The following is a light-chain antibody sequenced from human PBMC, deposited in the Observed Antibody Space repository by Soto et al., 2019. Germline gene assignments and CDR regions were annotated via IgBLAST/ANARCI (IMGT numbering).Light chain of an antibody. Sequence: QCVLTQPPSMSGAPGQRVTISCTGSSGDIGAGYDVHWYQQHPGTAPKLLIFDNNNRPSGVPDRFSGSKSDTSASLAITGLQAEDEADYYCQSFDTSLSGFVVFGGGTKLTAL. J-gene: IGLJ2*01. CDR3: QSFDTSLSGFVV. CDR1: SGDIGAGYD. CDR2: DNN. V-gene: IGLV1-40*01.